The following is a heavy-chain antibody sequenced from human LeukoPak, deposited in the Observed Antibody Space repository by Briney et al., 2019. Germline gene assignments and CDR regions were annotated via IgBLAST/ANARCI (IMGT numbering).Heavy chain of an antibody. Sequence: ASVTDSSKAPGYTLTVYYMHWVRQTPGQRLERMGQLNPKSGGTNYAHKFQGRVTMTSDTSISTAYMELSRLRADDTAVYYCARHYGDYHIDYFDYWVQGTLVTVSS. CDR1: GYTLTVYY. J-gene: IGHJ4*02. CDR2: LNPKSGGT. V-gene: IGHV1-2*06. D-gene: IGHD4-17*01. CDR3: ARHYGDYHIDYFDY.